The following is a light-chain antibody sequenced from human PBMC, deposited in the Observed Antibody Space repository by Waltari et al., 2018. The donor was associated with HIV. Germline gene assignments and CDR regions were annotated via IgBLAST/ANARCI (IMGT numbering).Light chain of an antibody. CDR3: QVWDTGGDHPEWV. Sequence: SYVLTQPPSVSVAPGQTARVTCGGNNIGSKSVQWYQVKPGQAPVLVVYDDSDRPSGIPERFSGSNSGNTATLTISRVEAGDEADYYCQVWDTGGDHPEWVFGGGTKLTVL. J-gene: IGLJ3*02. CDR2: DDS. CDR1: NIGSKS. V-gene: IGLV3-21*02.